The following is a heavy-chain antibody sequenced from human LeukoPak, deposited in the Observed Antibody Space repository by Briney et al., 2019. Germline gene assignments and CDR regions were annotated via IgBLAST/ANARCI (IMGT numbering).Heavy chain of an antibody. V-gene: IGHV3-9*01. CDR2: ISWNSGSI. J-gene: IGHJ6*02. CDR1: GFTVSSNY. CDR3: AKGSSIAVAGTACGMDV. Sequence: GGSLRLSCAASGFTVSSNYMSWVRQAPGKGLEWVSGISWNSGSIGYADPVKGRFTISRDNAKNSLYLQMNSLRAEDTALYYCAKGSSIAVAGTACGMDVWGQGTTVTVSS. D-gene: IGHD6-19*01.